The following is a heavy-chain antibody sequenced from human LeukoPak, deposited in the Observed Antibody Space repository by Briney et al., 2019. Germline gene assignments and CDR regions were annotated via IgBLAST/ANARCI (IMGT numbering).Heavy chain of an antibody. CDR3: AKGQELDDGVFDS. V-gene: IGHV3-23*01. CDR2: IRSNGETV. J-gene: IGHJ4*02. D-gene: IGHD1-1*01. Sequence: HPGGSLRLSCAASGFTFSSIAMSWVRQPPGKGLEWVSAIRSNGETVYNADSVKGRFTISRDNSRQTLFLQMSSLRVEDTATYYCAKGQELDDGVFDSWGQGTLVTVSS. CDR1: GFTFSSIA.